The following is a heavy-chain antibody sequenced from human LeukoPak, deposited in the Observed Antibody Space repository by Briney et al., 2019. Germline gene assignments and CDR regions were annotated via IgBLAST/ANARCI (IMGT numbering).Heavy chain of an antibody. Sequence: GGSLRVSCAASGFTFSSYWMSWVRQAPGKGLEWVGNIKPDGSEKYYVGSVQGRFTISRDNDKNSLYLQMNSLRAEDTAVYYCARVMVRDLDYWGQGTLVTVSS. V-gene: IGHV3-7*04. CDR1: GFTFSSYW. CDR3: ARVMVRDLDY. D-gene: IGHD3-10*01. CDR2: IKPDGSEK. J-gene: IGHJ4*02.